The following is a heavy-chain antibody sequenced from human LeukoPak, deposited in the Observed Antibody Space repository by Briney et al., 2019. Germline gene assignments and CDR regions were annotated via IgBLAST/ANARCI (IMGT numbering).Heavy chain of an antibody. D-gene: IGHD2-15*01. CDR1: GGSISSGSYY. CDR2: IYASGSN. CDR3: ARDIVVVVAATYNWFDP. Sequence: SETLSLTCTVSGGSISSGSYYWSWLQQPAGKGLEWIGRIYASGSNNYNPSLRRRITISVDTCKNQFSLKLNSVTAADTAVYYCARDIVVVVAATYNWFDPWGQGTLVTVSS. V-gene: IGHV4-61*02. J-gene: IGHJ5*02.